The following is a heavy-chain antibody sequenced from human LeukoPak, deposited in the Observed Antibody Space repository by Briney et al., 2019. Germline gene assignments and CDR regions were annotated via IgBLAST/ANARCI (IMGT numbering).Heavy chain of an antibody. Sequence: GGSLRPSCAASGFNFVDYAMHWVRHVPGKGLEWVSGISYNSGTIVYADSVKGRFTISRDNARNSLFLQMNSLRPEDRALYYCAKDITSQFGEFLSPNALDTWGQGTTVTVSS. CDR2: ISYNSGTI. J-gene: IGHJ3*02. CDR1: GFNFVDYA. V-gene: IGHV3-9*01. D-gene: IGHD3-10*01. CDR3: AKDITSQFGEFLSPNALDT.